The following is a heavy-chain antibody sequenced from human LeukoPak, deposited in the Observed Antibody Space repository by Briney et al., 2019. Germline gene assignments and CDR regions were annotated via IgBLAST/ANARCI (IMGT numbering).Heavy chain of an antibody. D-gene: IGHD2-15*01. Sequence: GGSLRLSCAASGFTFSSHSVNWVRQAPGKGLEWVSAISGSGGSTYYADSVKGRFTISRDNSTNTLYLQMNSLRAEDTAVYYCATPRLGLSFCSGGSCWYYFDYWGQGILVTISS. CDR1: GFTFSSHS. J-gene: IGHJ4*02. V-gene: IGHV3-23*01. CDR3: ATPRLGLSFCSGGSCWYYFDY. CDR2: ISGSGGST.